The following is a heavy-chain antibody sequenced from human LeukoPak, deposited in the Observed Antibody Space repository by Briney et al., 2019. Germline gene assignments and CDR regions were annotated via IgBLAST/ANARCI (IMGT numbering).Heavy chain of an antibody. J-gene: IGHJ4*02. V-gene: IGHV4-31*03. D-gene: IGHD3-10*01. CDR1: GGSISSGGYY. Sequence: SETLSLTCTISGGSISSGGYYWSWIRQHPGKGLEWIGYIYYSGSTYYNPSLKSRVTISVDTSKNQFSLKLSSVTAADTAVYYCARDARWYYGSGSYVDWGQGTLVTVSS. CDR2: IYYSGST. CDR3: ARDARWYYGSGSYVD.